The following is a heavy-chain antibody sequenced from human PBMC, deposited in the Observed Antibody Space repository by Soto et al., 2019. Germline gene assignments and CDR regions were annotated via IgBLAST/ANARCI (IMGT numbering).Heavy chain of an antibody. CDR3: SHGYYQYFNS. CDR1: GVTLTNVW. CDR2: IKSKIDGGTT. D-gene: IGHD5-18*01. V-gene: IGHV3-15*07. J-gene: IGHJ4*02. Sequence: GGSLRLSCAVSGVTLTNVWMNWVRQAPGKGPEWVGRIKSKIDGGTTDYTATVKGRFTVSRYDSENSFFLQMNSLKTEDTAVYYCSHGYYQYFNSWGQGT.